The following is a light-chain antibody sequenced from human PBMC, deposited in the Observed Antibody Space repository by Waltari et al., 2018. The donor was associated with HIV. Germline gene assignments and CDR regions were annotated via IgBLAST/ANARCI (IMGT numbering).Light chain of an antibody. Sequence: DIQLTQSPSFLSASVGNRVTITCRASQGISSYLAWYQQKPGKAPKLLIYAASTLQSGVPSRFSGSGSGTEFTLTSSSLQPEDFATYYCQQLNSFPLTIGGGTKVEIK. V-gene: IGKV1-9*01. CDR3: QQLNSFPLT. CDR1: QGISSY. CDR2: AAS. J-gene: IGKJ4*01.